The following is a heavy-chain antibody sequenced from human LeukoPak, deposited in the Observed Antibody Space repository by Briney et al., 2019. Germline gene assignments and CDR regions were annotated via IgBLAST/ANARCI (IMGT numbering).Heavy chain of an antibody. CDR1: GFTFSTYA. CDR3: AIRSSDWAFDY. D-gene: IGHD6-19*01. Sequence: GGSLRLSCAASGFTFSTYAMSWVRQAPRKGLEWVSGVSGGGLSTYYADSVKGRFTISRDNSKNTLYLQMNSLRAEDTAVYFCAIRSSDWAFDYWGQGTLVTVSS. J-gene: IGHJ4*02. V-gene: IGHV3-23*01. CDR2: VSGGGLST.